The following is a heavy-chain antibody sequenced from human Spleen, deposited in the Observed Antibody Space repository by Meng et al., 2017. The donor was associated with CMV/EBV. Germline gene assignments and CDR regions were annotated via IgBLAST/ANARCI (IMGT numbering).Heavy chain of an antibody. V-gene: IGHV4-30-4*08. J-gene: IGHJ5*02. D-gene: IGHD2-2*01. CDR1: GGSISSGDYY. CDR2: IYSSGST. Sequence: GLVKPSETRAVTCTVSGGSISSGDYYWSWIRQPPGKGLEWIGYIYSSGSTYYNPSLKSRVTISVDTSKNQFSLKLSSVTAADTAVYYCARVVPAARFDPWGQGTLVTVSS. CDR3: ARVVPAARFDP.